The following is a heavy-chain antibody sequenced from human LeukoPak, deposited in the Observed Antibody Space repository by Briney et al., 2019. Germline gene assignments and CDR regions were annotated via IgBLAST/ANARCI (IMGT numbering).Heavy chain of an antibody. CDR2: INPDSGST. J-gene: IGHJ4*02. CDR1: GYSFITYY. V-gene: IGHV1-46*01. CDR3: ARDLQARVIRYSPDF. D-gene: IGHD3-16*02. Sequence: ASVKVSCKASGYSFITYYMHWVRQAPGQGLEWMGLINPDSGSTNYAQNFQGRVTMTRDTSTSTVYMELSSLRSDDTAVYYCARDLQARVIRYSPDFWGQGTLVTVSS.